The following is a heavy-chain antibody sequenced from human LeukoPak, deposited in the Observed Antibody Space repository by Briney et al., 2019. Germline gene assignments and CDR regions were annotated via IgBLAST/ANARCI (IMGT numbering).Heavy chain of an antibody. D-gene: IGHD2-15*01. Sequence: GGSLRLSCAASGFTVSSNYMSWVRQAPGKGLEWVSVIYSGGSTYYADSVKGRFTISRDNSKNTLYLQMGSLRAEDMAVYYCARVAKYCSGGSCYQFFANFDYWGQGTLVTVSS. J-gene: IGHJ4*02. CDR1: GFTVSSNY. CDR2: IYSGGST. V-gene: IGHV3-66*01. CDR3: ARVAKYCSGGSCYQFFANFDY.